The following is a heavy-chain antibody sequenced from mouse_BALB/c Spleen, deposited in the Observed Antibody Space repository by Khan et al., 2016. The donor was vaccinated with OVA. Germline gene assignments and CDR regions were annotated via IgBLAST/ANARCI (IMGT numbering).Heavy chain of an antibody. V-gene: IGHV3-2*02. CDR3: ARVYGGDFDY. CDR1: GYSITSDYA. J-gene: IGHJ2*01. Sequence: EVKLLESGPGLVKPSQSLSLTCTVTGYSITSDYAWNWIRQFPGNKLEWMGFISYSGNTNYNPSLKSRISITRDTSKNQFFLQLNSVTTEDTARFYCARVYGGDFDYWDQGTTLTVSS. CDR2: ISYSGNT. D-gene: IGHD1-1*01.